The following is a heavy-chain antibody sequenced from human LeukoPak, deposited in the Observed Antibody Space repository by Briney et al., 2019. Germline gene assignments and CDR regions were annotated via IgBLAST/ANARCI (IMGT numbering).Heavy chain of an antibody. CDR2: ISRSSSYI. D-gene: IGHD2-15*01. CDR1: GFTFSGYN. J-gene: IGHJ5*02. Sequence: PGGSLRLSCAASGFTFSGYNMNWVRQAPGKGLEWVSSISRSSSYIYYADSVQGRFTISRDNAKNSLYLQMNSLRAEDTAVYYCARDEWPRIADPWGQGTLVTVSS. CDR3: ARDEWPRIADP. V-gene: IGHV3-21*01.